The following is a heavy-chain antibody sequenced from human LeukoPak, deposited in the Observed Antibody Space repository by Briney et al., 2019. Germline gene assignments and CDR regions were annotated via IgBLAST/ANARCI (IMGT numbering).Heavy chain of an antibody. CDR1: GYTFTGCY. CDR2: INPNSGGT. V-gene: IGHV1-2*02. D-gene: IGHD6-13*01. J-gene: IGHJ4*02. CDR3: ARGLGSWRLSYFDY. Sequence: ASVKVSCKASGYTFTGCYMHWVRQAPGQGLEWMGWINPNSGGTNYAQKFQGRVTMTRDTSISTAYMELSRLRSDDTAVYYCARGLGSWRLSYFDYWGQGTLVTVSS.